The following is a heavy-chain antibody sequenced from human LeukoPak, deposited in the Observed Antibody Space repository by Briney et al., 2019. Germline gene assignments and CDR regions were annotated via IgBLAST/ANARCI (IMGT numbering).Heavy chain of an antibody. V-gene: IGHV3-23*01. CDR2: ISASGGST. J-gene: IGHJ2*01. CDR1: GFTFSNYA. CDR3: ARPRGSYWYFDL. D-gene: IGHD2-15*01. Sequence: GGSLRLSCAASGFTFSNYAMSWVRQAPGKGLEWVSGISASGGSTYYADSVKGRFTISRDNSKNTLYLQINSLRAEDTAVYYCARPRGSYWYFDLWGRGTLVTASS.